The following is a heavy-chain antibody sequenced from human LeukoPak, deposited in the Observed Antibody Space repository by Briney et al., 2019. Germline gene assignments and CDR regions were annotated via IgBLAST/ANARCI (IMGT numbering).Heavy chain of an antibody. Sequence: GGSLRLSCAASGFTFSNYRMTWVRQSPGKGLEWVAIIKPDGSDSYSVDSEKGRFTVSRDNAKNSLYLQMSSLRAEDTAVYYCARGGHRQKEFWGQGTLVTVSS. J-gene: IGHJ4*02. V-gene: IGHV3-7*01. D-gene: IGHD3-10*01. CDR3: ARGGHRQKEF. CDR2: IKPDGSDS. CDR1: GFTFSNYR.